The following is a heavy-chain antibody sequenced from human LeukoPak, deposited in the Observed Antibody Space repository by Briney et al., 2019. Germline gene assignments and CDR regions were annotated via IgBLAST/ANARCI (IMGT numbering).Heavy chain of an antibody. Sequence: GGCLRLSCAASRLTFSGYAMHLVRQAPGKGLEYVSAISSNGGNTYYANSMKGRFTISRDNSKNTLSLQLGSLRAEDMDVYYCARRTGLHLHYYYYMDVWGKGTTVTVSS. CDR2: ISSNGGNT. D-gene: IGHD5/OR15-5a*01. V-gene: IGHV3-64*01. CDR1: RLTFSGYA. J-gene: IGHJ6*03. CDR3: ARRTGLHLHYYYYMDV.